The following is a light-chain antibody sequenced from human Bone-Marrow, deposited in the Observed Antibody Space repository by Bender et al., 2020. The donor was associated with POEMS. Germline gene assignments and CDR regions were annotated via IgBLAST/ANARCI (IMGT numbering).Light chain of an antibody. CDR3: NGRDSGGQVVVI. V-gene: IGLV3-19*01. CDR1: SLRSYY. J-gene: IGLJ2*01. Sequence: SSELTQDPAVSVALGQTVRITCQGDSLRSYYASWYQQKPGQAPILVIYGKNNRPSGIPERFSGSYSGNTASLTITGAQAEDEADYVCNGRDSGGQVVVIFGGGTKVTV. CDR2: GKN.